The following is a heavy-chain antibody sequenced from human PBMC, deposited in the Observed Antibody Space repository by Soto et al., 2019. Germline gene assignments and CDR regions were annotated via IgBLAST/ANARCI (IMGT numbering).Heavy chain of an antibody. D-gene: IGHD2-15*01. Sequence: EVQLLESGGGLVQPGGSLRLSCAASGFTFSSYAMSWVRQAPGKGLEWVSGISGSGGSTYYADSVKGRFTISRDNSKNTLYLQMNSLGAAATAVYYCAKAIVVVVAATQDAFDIWCQGTMVTVSS. CDR2: ISGSGGST. J-gene: IGHJ3*02. V-gene: IGHV3-23*01. CDR3: AKAIVVVVAATQDAFDI. CDR1: GFTFSSYA.